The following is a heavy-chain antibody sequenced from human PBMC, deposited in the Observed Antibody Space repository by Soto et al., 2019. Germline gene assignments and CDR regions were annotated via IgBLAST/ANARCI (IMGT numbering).Heavy chain of an antibody. J-gene: IGHJ6*04. CDR3: AASPLLRYCSRTSCYSAGGMDV. D-gene: IGHD2-2*01. CDR1: GFTFTSSA. V-gene: IGHV1-58*01. CDR2: IVVGSGNT. Sequence: SVKVSCKASGFTFTSSAVQWVRQARGQRLEWIGWIVVGSGNTNYAQKFQERVTITRDMSTSTAYVELSSLRSEDTAVYYCAASPLLRYCSRTSCYSAGGMDVWGEGTTVTVSS.